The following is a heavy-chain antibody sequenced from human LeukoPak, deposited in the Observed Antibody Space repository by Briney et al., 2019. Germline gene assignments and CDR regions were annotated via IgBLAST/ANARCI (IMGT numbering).Heavy chain of an antibody. D-gene: IGHD3-9*01. Sequence: SETLSLTCAVYGGSLSGYYWSWIRQPPGKGLEWIGEINHSGGTNYKPSLKSRVTISVDTSKNQFSLKRSSVTAADTAVYYCARGRTYYDILTADGPVKAVDYWGQGTLVTVSS. V-gene: IGHV4-34*01. CDR2: INHSGGT. CDR3: ARGRTYYDILTADGPVKAVDY. CDR1: GGSLSGYY. J-gene: IGHJ4*02.